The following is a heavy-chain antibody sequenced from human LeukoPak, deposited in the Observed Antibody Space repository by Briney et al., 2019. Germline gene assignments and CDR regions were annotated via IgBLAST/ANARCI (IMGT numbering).Heavy chain of an antibody. CDR2: IIPIFGTA. CDR1: GGTFSSYA. CDR3: ARAPKNYDILTGYYYYYMDV. J-gene: IGHJ6*03. V-gene: IGHV1-69*05. D-gene: IGHD3-9*01. Sequence: SEKVSCKASGGTFSSYAISWVRQAPGQGLEWMGGIIPIFGTANYAQKFQGRVTITTDESTSTAYMELSSLRSEDTAVYYCARAPKNYDILTGYYYYYMDVWGKGTTVTVSS.